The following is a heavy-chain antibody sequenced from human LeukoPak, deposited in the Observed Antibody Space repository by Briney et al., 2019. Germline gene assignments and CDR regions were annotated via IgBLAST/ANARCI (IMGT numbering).Heavy chain of an antibody. D-gene: IGHD5/OR15-5a*01. CDR1: GGSISSYY. J-gene: IGHJ5*02. Sequence: SETLSPTCTVSGGSISSYYWSWIRQPPGKGLEWIGYIYYSGSTNYNPSLKSRVTISVDTSKNQFSLKLSSATAADTAVYYCARGLRDWFDPWGQGTLVTVSS. V-gene: IGHV4-59*01. CDR2: IYYSGST. CDR3: ARGLRDWFDP.